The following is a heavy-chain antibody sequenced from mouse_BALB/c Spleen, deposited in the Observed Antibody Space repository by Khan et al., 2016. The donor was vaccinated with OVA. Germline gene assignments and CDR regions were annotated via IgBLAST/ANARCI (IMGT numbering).Heavy chain of an antibody. CDR3: ARPSIHYYGYNAMDY. V-gene: IGHV1-81*01. Sequence: QVQLQQSGPELVKPGASVKMSCKASGYTFTDYVISWVKQRTGQGLEWIGEIYPGSGSTYYNEKFKGKATLTADKSSNTAYMQLSSLPSEDSAVYFCARPSIHYYGYNAMDYWGQGTSVTVSS. CDR1: GYTFTDYV. D-gene: IGHD1-2*01. J-gene: IGHJ4*01. CDR2: IYPGSGST.